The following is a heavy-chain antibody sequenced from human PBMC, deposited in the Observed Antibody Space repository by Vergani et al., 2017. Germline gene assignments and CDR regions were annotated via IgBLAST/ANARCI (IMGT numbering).Heavy chain of an antibody. CDR3: ARDYYDSSGQACDY. D-gene: IGHD3-22*01. J-gene: IGHJ4*02. Sequence: QVQLVESGGGVVQPGRSLRLSCAASGFTFSSYVLHWVRPAPRKGLEWVSAISGSGGSTYYADSVKGRFTIARDNSKNTLYLQMNSLRAEDTAVYYCARDYYDSSGQACDYWGQGTLVTVSS. V-gene: IGHV3-NL1*01. CDR1: GFTFSSYV. CDR2: ISGSGGST.